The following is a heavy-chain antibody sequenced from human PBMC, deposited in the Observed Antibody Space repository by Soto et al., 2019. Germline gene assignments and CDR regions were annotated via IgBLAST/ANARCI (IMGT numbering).Heavy chain of an antibody. CDR2: IYPGDSDT. D-gene: IGHD6-6*01. J-gene: IGHJ4*02. CDR1: GGSCIKHG. V-gene: IGHV5-51*01. CDR3: ARHKKISDRQNYLDY. Sequence: ESHKNSYKGSGGSCIKHGGCWMRKKPGKGLEWMVIIYPGDSDTRYSPSFQGQVTISADKSISTAYLQWSSLKASDTAMYYCARHKKISDRQNYLDYWGQGSQVTVSS.